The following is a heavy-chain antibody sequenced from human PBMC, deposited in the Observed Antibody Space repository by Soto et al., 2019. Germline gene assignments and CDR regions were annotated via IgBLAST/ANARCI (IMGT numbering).Heavy chain of an antibody. CDR1: GFTFSSYA. V-gene: IGHV3-23*01. CDR2: ISGSGGST. CDR3: AKELPAYCSGGSCPRWSFDY. D-gene: IGHD2-15*01. Sequence: PGGSLRLSCAASGFTFSSYAMSWVRQAPGKGLEWVSAISGSGGSTYYADSVKGRFTISRDNSKNTLYLQMNSLRAEDTAVYYCAKELPAYCSGGSCPRWSFDYWGQGTLVTVSS. J-gene: IGHJ4*02.